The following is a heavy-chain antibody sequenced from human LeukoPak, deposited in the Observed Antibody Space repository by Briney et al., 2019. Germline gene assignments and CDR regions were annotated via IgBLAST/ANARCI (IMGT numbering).Heavy chain of an antibody. D-gene: IGHD3-10*01. CDR3: ARSPPGAY. J-gene: IGHJ4*02. Sequence: GGSLRLSCAASGFTFSSYVMHWVRQAPGKGLEWVAIISYDGSNEYYADSVKGRFTISRDNSKNTLYLQMNSLRAEDTAVYYCARSPPGAYWGQGTLVTVSS. CDR1: GFTFSSYV. CDR2: ISYDGSNE. V-gene: IGHV3-30*04.